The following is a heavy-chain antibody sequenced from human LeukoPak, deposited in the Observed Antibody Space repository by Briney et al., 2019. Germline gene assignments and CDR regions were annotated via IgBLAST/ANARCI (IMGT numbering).Heavy chain of an antibody. CDR3: ARDTAAGTEYYYYYMDV. Sequence: GGSLRLSCAASGFTFSSYGMHWVRQAPGKGLEGVAVIWYDGSNKYYADSVKGRLTISRDNSKNTLYLQMDSLRAEDTAVYYCARDTAAGTEYYYYYMDVWGKGTTVTVSS. CDR2: IWYDGSNK. CDR1: GFTFSSYG. J-gene: IGHJ6*03. V-gene: IGHV3-33*01. D-gene: IGHD6-13*01.